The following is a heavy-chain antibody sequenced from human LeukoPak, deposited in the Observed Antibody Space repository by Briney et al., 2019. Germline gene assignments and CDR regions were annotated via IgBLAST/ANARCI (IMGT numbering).Heavy chain of an antibody. CDR2: ISYDGSNK. J-gene: IGHJ4*02. V-gene: IGHV3-30-3*01. CDR3: ANLLPYYYDSSGYERKVDY. D-gene: IGHD3-22*01. Sequence: PGGSLRLSCAASGFTFSSYAMHWVRQAPGKGLEWVAVISYDGSNKYYADSVKGRFTISRDNSKNTLYLQMNSLRAEDTAVYYCANLLPYYYDSSGYERKVDYWGQGTLVTVSS. CDR1: GFTFSSYA.